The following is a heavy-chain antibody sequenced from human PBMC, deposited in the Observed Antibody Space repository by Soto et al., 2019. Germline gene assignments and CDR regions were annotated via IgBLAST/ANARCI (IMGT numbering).Heavy chain of an antibody. Sequence: QVQLVESGGGVVQPGRSLRLSCAASGFTFSRSAMHWVRQAPGKGLEWVAVMSNDGKNEYYAESVKGRFTISRDNSKNRLYLQINSLRPEDTAVYYCARGSSSSSWYLDYWGQGTLVTVSS. D-gene: IGHD6-13*01. CDR3: ARGSSSSSWYLDY. CDR1: GFTFSRSA. J-gene: IGHJ4*02. CDR2: MSNDGKNE. V-gene: IGHV3-30*04.